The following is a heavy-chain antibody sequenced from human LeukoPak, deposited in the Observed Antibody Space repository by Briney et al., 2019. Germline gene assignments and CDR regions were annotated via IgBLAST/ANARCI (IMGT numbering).Heavy chain of an antibody. CDR2: ISSSSSTI. CDR3: ARGPVGDYVWGSYRPSYYFDY. J-gene: IGHJ4*02. V-gene: IGHV3-48*01. CDR1: GFTFSSYS. D-gene: IGHD3-16*02. Sequence: PGGSLRLSCAASGFTFSSYSMNWVRQAPGKGLEWVSYISSSSSTIYYADSVKGRFTISRDNAKNSLYLQMNSLRAEDTAVYYCARGPVGDYVWGSYRPSYYFDYWGQGTLVTVSS.